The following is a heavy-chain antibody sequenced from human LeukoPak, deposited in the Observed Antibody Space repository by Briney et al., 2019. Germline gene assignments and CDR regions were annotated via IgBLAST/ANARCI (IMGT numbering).Heavy chain of an antibody. D-gene: IGHD2-21*01. V-gene: IGHV4-34*01. CDR1: GGSFSGYY. J-gene: IGHJ3*02. CDR2: INHSGST. CDR3: ARSAYCGGDCYSGDAFDI. Sequence: SETLSLTCAVYGGSFSGYYWSWIRQPPGKGLEWIGEINHSGSTNYNPSLKSRVTISVDTSKNKCSLKLSFVTAADTAMYYCARSAYCGGDCYSGDAFDIWGQGTMVTVSS.